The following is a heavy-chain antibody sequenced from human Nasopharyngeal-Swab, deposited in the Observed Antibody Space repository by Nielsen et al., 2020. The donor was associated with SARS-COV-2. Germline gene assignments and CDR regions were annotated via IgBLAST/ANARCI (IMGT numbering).Heavy chain of an antibody. J-gene: IGHJ4*02. D-gene: IGHD3-22*01. V-gene: IGHV1-8*01. CDR2: MNPNSGNT. Sequence: WVRQAPGQGLEWMGWMNPNSGNTGYAQKFQGRGTMTRNTSISTAYMELSSLRSEDTAVYYCARATNLITMIVVVIPGRGPLDYWGQGTLVTVSS. CDR3: ARATNLITMIVVVIPGRGPLDY.